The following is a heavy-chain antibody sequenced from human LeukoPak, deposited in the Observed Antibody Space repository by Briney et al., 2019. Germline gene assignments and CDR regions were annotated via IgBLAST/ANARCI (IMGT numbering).Heavy chain of an antibody. CDR3: ARGEMGATGPIDAFDI. D-gene: IGHD1-26*01. V-gene: IGHV4-4*07. CDR1: GGSISSYY. J-gene: IGHJ3*02. Sequence: PSETLSLTCTVSGGSISSYYWSWIRQPVGKGLEWIGRIYTGGSTNYNPSLKSRVTMSVDTSKNQFSLKLSSVTAADTAVYYCARGEMGATGPIDAFDIWGQGTMVTVSS. CDR2: IYTGGST.